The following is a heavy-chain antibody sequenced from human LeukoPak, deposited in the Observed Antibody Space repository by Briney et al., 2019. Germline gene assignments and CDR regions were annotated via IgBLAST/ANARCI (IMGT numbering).Heavy chain of an antibody. CDR1: EFTFSSYW. J-gene: IGHJ4*02. Sequence: GGSLRLSCAGPEFTFSSYWMSWVRQAPGKGLEWVTNIKQDGGQIYYLDSVKGRFTVSRDNAKNSLYLQMNSLRAEDTAVYYCARLGARQMLEYWGQGTLVTVSS. CDR2: IKQDGGQI. D-gene: IGHD4-17*01. V-gene: IGHV3-7*01. CDR3: ARLGARQMLEY.